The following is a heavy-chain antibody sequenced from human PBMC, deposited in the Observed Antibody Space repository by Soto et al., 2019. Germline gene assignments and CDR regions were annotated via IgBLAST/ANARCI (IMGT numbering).Heavy chain of an antibody. CDR2: ISYDGSNK. J-gene: IGHJ3*02. CDR1: GFTFSSYA. V-gene: IGHV3-30-3*01. Sequence: GGSLRLSCAASGFTFSSYAMHWVRQAPGKGLEWVAVISYDGSNKYYADSVKGRFTISRDNSKNTLFLQVNSLREEDTAVYYCARGDYYDSSGPFSDAFNIWGQGTLVTVSS. CDR3: ARGDYYDSSGPFSDAFNI. D-gene: IGHD3-22*01.